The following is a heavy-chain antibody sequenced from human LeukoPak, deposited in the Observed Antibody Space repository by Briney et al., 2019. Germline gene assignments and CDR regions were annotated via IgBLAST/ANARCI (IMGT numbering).Heavy chain of an antibody. CDR1: GFTFSSYA. D-gene: IGHD1-26*01. CDR2: ISGSGGST. V-gene: IGHV3-23*01. Sequence: GGSLRLSCAASGFTFSSYAMSWVRQAPGKGLEWVSAISGSGGSTYYADSVKGRFTISRDNSKNTLYLQMNSLRAEDTAVYYCAKDSGQWELLGLDYWGQGTLVTVSS. CDR3: AKDSGQWELLGLDY. J-gene: IGHJ4*02.